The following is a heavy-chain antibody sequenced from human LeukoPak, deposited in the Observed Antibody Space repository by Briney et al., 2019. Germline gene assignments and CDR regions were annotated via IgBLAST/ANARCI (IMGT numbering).Heavy chain of an antibody. D-gene: IGHD1-26*01. Sequence: GGSLRLSCAASGFTFSSYAMHWVRQAPGKGLGWVAVISYDGSNKYYADSVKGRFTNSRDNSKNTLYLQMNSLRAEDTAVYYCARVNSGSYYYYYYMDVWGKGTTVTVSS. CDR3: ARVNSGSYYYYYYMDV. V-gene: IGHV3-30*04. CDR1: GFTFSSYA. J-gene: IGHJ6*03. CDR2: ISYDGSNK.